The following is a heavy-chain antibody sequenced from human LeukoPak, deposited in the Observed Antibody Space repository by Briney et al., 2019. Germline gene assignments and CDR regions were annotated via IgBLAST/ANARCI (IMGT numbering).Heavy chain of an antibody. CDR2: IYHSGST. D-gene: IGHD2-15*01. Sequence: SETLSLTCTVSGYSISSGYYWGWIRQPPGKGLEWIGSIYHSGSTYYNPSLKSRVTISVDTSKNQFSLRLSSVTAADTAVYYCALYCSGGSCTHGVDVWGQGTTVTVSS. V-gene: IGHV4-38-2*02. CDR3: ALYCSGGSCTHGVDV. J-gene: IGHJ6*02. CDR1: GYSISSGYY.